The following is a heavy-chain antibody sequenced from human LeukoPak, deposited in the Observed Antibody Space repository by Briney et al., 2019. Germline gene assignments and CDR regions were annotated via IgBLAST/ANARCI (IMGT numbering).Heavy chain of an antibody. V-gene: IGHV4-4*07. CDR1: GGSISSYY. CDR3: ARDVGRDYYDSSGYGYYFDY. J-gene: IGHJ4*02. D-gene: IGHD3-22*01. Sequence: SETLSLTCTVSGGSISSYYWSWIRQPAGKGLESIGRIYTSGSTNYNPSLKSRVTMSVDTSKNQFSLKLSSVTAADTAVYYCARDVGRDYYDSSGYGYYFDYWGQGTLVTVSS. CDR2: IYTSGST.